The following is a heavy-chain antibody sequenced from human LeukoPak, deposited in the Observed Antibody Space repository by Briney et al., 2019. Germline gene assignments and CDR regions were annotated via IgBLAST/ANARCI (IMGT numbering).Heavy chain of an antibody. V-gene: IGHV3-15*01. CDR1: GFTVSNAW. CDR3: TKEDH. Sequence: GGSHRLSCAASGFTVSNAWMSWVRQAPGKGLEWVGRIKSKPDGGTTDYAAPVKGRFTVSRDDSKNTFFLQMNSLKSEDTAVYYCTKEDHWGQGTLVTVSS. J-gene: IGHJ1*01. CDR2: IKSKPDGGTT.